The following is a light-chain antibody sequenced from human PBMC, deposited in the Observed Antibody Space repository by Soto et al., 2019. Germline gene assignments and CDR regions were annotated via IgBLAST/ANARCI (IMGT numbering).Light chain of an antibody. CDR2: DAS. CDR3: QQYNSYSFT. J-gene: IGKJ4*01. CDR1: QSMSRW. V-gene: IGKV1-5*01. Sequence: DIQMTQSPSTLSASVGDRVTITCRASQSMSRWLAWYQQKPGKAPNLLIYDASSLESGVPSRFSGSGSGTEFTLTISSLQPDDFATYYCQQYNSYSFTFGGGTEVEIK.